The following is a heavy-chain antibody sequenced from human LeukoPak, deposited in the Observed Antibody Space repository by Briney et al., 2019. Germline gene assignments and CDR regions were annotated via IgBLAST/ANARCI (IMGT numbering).Heavy chain of an antibody. CDR1: GGSISNYY. CDR2: IYYSGST. D-gene: IGHD3-9*01. V-gene: IGHV4-59*01. CDR3: ARDSPYFDWLFDY. J-gene: IGHJ4*02. Sequence: SETLSLTCTVSGGSISNYYWSWIRQPPGKGLEWIGYIYYSGSTNYNPSLKSRVTISVDTSKDQFSLKLSSVTAADTAVYYCARDSPYFDWLFDYWGQGTLVTVSS.